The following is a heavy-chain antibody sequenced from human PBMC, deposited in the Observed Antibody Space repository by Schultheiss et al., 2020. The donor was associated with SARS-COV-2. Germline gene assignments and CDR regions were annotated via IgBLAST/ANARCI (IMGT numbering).Heavy chain of an antibody. CDR3: ARGASSGDDAFDI. D-gene: IGHD6-6*01. V-gene: IGHV4-34*01. J-gene: IGHJ3*02. CDR1: GGSFSGYY. Sequence: SETLSLTCAVYGGSFSGYYWSWIRQPPGKGLEWIGSIYYSGSTYYNPSLKSRVTISVDTSKNQFSLKLSSVTAADTAVYYCARGASSGDDAFDIWGQGTMVTVSS. CDR2: IYYSGST.